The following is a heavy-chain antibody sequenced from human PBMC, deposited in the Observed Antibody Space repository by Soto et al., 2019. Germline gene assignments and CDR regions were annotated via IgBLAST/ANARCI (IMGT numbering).Heavy chain of an antibody. J-gene: IGHJ4*02. Sequence: QVQLVESGGGVVQPGRSLRLSCVASGFTFSSHGMHWVRQAPGKGLEWVAVISYDGSNKYYADSVKGRFTISRDNSKNTLYLQTNSLGSEDTAVYYCAKDESDSGWSGLFNYWGQGTLVTVSS. CDR2: ISYDGSNK. V-gene: IGHV3-30*18. D-gene: IGHD6-19*01. CDR1: GFTFSSHG. CDR3: AKDESDSGWSGLFNY.